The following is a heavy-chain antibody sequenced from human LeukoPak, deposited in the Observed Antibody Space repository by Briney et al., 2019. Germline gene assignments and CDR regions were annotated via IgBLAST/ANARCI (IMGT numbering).Heavy chain of an antibody. J-gene: IGHJ3*02. CDR1: GGSFSGYY. Sequence: SETLSLTCAVYGGSFSGYYWSWIRQPPGKGLEWIGEINHSGSTNYNPTLKSRVTISVDTSNNQFSLKLSSVTAADTAVYYCARRGVGATDAFDIWGQGTMVTVSS. V-gene: IGHV4-34*01. D-gene: IGHD1-26*01. CDR2: INHSGST. CDR3: ARRGVGATDAFDI.